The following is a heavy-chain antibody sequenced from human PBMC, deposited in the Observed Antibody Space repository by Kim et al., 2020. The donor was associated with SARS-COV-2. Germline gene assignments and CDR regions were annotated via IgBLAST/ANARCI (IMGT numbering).Heavy chain of an antibody. D-gene: IGHD3-10*01. V-gene: IGHV3-11*05. Sequence: YTKYVDSVKGRFTISRDNAKNSLYLQVNSLRAEDTAVYYCARESGSSFDYWGQGTLVTVSS. J-gene: IGHJ4*02. CDR3: ARESGSSFDY. CDR2: YT.